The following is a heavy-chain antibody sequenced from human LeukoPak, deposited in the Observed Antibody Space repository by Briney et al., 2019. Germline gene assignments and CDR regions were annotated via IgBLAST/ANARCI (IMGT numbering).Heavy chain of an antibody. CDR3: ARDSLPSGSDY. J-gene: IGHJ4*02. CDR1: GFTFSSYS. V-gene: IGHV3-21*01. D-gene: IGHD1-26*01. CDR2: ISSSSSSYI. Sequence: GGSLRLSCAASGFTFSSYSMNWVRQAPGKGLEWVSSISSSSSSYIYYADSVKGRFTISRDNAKNSLYLQMNSLRAEDTAVYYCARDSLPSGSDYWGQGTLVTVSS.